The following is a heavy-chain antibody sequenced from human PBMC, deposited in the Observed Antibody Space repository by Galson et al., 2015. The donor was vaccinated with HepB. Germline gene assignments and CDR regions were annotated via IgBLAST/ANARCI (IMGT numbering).Heavy chain of an antibody. CDR1: GGSISSGGYY. CDR3: ARAGELRWPRGGYFDY. J-gene: IGHJ4*02. CDR2: IYYSGST. Sequence: TLSLTCTVSGGSISSGGYYWSWIRQHPGKGLEWIGYIYYSGSTYYNPSLKSRVTISVDTSKNQFSLKLSSVTAADTAVYYCARAGELRWPRGGYFDYWGQGTLVSVSS. V-gene: IGHV4-31*03. D-gene: IGHD4-23*01.